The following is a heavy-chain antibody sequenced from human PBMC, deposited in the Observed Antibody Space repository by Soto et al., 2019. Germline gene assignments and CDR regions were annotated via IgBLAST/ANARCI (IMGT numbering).Heavy chain of an antibody. J-gene: IGHJ4*02. Sequence: EVQLVESGGGLVQPGGSLRLSCEASGFTFSTYWMNWVRQAPGEGLVWVSRIKGDESTTNSADSVKGRFTVTRDNARNTLYLQINSLRPEDTAIYCCARGGLYAYYQDNWGQGTLVTVSS. D-gene: IGHD3-16*01. CDR1: GFTFSTYW. V-gene: IGHV3-74*01. CDR3: ARGGLYAYYQDN. CDR2: IKGDESTT.